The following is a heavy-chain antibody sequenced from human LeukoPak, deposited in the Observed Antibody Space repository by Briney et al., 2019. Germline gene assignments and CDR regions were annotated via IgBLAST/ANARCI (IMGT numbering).Heavy chain of an antibody. D-gene: IGHD4-17*01. CDR3: ARLDYGDYEGENWFDP. Sequence: GESLKISCKGSGYTFTTYWIGWVRQMPGKGLEWMGIIYPDDSDTRYSPSFQGQVTISADKSITTAYLQWSSLKASDTAMYYCARLDYGDYEGENWFDPWGQGTLVTVSS. J-gene: IGHJ5*02. CDR2: IYPDDSDT. V-gene: IGHV5-51*01. CDR1: GYTFTTYW.